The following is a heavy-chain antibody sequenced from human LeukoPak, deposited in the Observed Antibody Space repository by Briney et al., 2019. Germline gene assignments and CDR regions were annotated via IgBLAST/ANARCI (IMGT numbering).Heavy chain of an antibody. CDR1: GFTFSRYD. J-gene: IGHJ4*02. CDR2: IWYDGSKK. Sequence: PGRSLRLSCAASGFTFSRYDMHWVRQAPGKGLEWVAVIWYDGSKKFYADSVKGRLSISRDNPKNILHLQMNSLRVEDTAVYYCAKAASYDFWSGYPNFDYWGQGTLVTVSS. CDR3: AKAASYDFWSGYPNFDY. V-gene: IGHV3-33*06. D-gene: IGHD3-3*01.